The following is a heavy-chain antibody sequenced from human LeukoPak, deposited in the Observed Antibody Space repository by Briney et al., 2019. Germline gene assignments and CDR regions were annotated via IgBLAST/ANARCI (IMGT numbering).Heavy chain of an antibody. CDR2: ISSSSDSI. V-gene: IGHV3-21*01. D-gene: IGHD6-19*01. CDR3: ARTSWLVRKDDVFDL. CDR1: RFTFSAFN. J-gene: IGHJ3*01. Sequence: GGSLTLSCTACRFTFSAFNMNWVRQAPGKGLEWVSSISSSSDSIYYADSVKGRFTISRDNAKNSLFLQMNSLRVEDTAMYYCARTSWLVRKDDVFDLWGQGTMVTVPS.